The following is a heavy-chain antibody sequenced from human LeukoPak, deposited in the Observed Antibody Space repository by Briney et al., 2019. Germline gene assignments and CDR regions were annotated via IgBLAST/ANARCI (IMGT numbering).Heavy chain of an antibody. CDR2: IYTSGST. CDR1: GGSISSGSHY. CDR3: AGEVGGSWFDP. J-gene: IGHJ5*02. V-gene: IGHV4-61*02. D-gene: IGHD1-26*01. Sequence: SETLSFTCTVSGGSISSGSHYWSWIRQPPRRRLEWIGRIYTSGSTNYNPSLKGRVTISLYTSENQFSLKLSSVTAADTAGYYCAGEVGGSWFDPWGQGTLVTVSS.